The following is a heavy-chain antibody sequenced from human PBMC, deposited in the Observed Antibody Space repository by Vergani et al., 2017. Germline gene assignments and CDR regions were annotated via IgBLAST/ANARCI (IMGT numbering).Heavy chain of an antibody. J-gene: IGHJ2*01. V-gene: IGHV3-23*01. CDR2: ISGHDHRT. D-gene: IGHD3-3*01. CDR3: AKDHYDFWSGYPNLSPFDL. CDR1: GFRFREHG. Sequence: EVQLLESGGGSVQPGESLRLSCVASGFRFREHGMNWVRQAPGKGLEWVSGISGHDHRTLYADSVKGRFIISRDDSKNTLYLQMSSLRVEDTAIYYCAKDHYDFWSGYPNLSPFDLWGRGTLVTVSS.